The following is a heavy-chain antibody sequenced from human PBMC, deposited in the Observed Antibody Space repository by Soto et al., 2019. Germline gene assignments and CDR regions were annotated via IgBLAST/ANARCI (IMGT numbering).Heavy chain of an antibody. CDR1: GFTFSNAW. V-gene: IGHV3-15*07. CDR3: TKGSSGYYFWAFDI. D-gene: IGHD3-22*01. J-gene: IGHJ3*02. CDR2: IKSKTDGGTT. Sequence: EVQLVESGGGLVKPGGSLRLSCAASGFTFSNAWMNWVRQAPGKGLEWVGGIKSKTDGGTTDYAAPVKGRFTISRDDSKNTLYLQMNSLKTEDTAVYYCTKGSSGYYFWAFDIWGQGTMVTVSS.